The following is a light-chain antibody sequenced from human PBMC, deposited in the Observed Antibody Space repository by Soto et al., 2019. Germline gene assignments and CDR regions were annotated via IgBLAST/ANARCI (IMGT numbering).Light chain of an antibody. Sequence: QSELTQPPSVSAAAGQKVTISCSGSSSNIGDNYVSWYQQVLGTAPKLLIYDNDQRSSGTPDRFSAYKSGTSATLGITGLQTGDEADYYCGTWDSSLSVAVFGGGTQLTVL. V-gene: IGLV1-51*01. CDR3: GTWDSSLSVAV. CDR1: SSNIGDNY. CDR2: DND. J-gene: IGLJ7*01.